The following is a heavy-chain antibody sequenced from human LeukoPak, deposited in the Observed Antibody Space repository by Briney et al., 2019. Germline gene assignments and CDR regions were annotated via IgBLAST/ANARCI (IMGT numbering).Heavy chain of an antibody. CDR1: GGSISSSSYY. CDR2: IYYSGST. V-gene: IGHV4-39*07. Sequence: PSETLSLTCTVSGGSISSSSYYWGWIRQPPGKGLEWIGSIYYSGSTYYNPSLKSRVTISVDTSKNQFSLKLNSVTAADTAIYYCAREIYYDSSAYDYWGQGTLVTVSS. CDR3: AREIYYDSSAYDY. D-gene: IGHD3-22*01. J-gene: IGHJ4*02.